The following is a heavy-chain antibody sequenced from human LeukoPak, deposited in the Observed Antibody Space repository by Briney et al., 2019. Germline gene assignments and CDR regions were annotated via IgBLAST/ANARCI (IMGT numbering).Heavy chain of an antibody. J-gene: IGHJ4*02. CDR1: GFTVSSNY. D-gene: IGHD1-7*01. V-gene: IGHV3-53*01. Sequence: GSLRLSCAASGFTVSSNYMSWVRQAPGKGLEWVSVIYLGGNTYYADSVKGRFTISRDNSKNTLYLQMNSLRAEDTAVYYCARVQTTRSYYFDYWGQGTLVTVSS. CDR2: IYLGGNT. CDR3: ARVQTTRSYYFDY.